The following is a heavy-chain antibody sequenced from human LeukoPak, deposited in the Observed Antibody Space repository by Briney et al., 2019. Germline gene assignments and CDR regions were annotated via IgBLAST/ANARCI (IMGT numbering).Heavy chain of an antibody. V-gene: IGHV1-69*04. CDR1: GGTFSSYA. Sequence: GASVKVSCKASGGTFSSYAISWVRQAPGQGLEWMGRIIPILGIANYAQKFQGRVTITADKSTSTAYMELSSLRSEDTAVYYCAREGDSSGYHSGAFDIWGQGTMVTVS. J-gene: IGHJ3*02. D-gene: IGHD3-22*01. CDR3: AREGDSSGYHSGAFDI. CDR2: IIPILGIA.